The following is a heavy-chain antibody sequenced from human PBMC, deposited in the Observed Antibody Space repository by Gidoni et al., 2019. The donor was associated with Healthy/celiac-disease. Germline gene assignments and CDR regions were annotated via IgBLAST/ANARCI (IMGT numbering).Heavy chain of an antibody. CDR1: GFTFSSYG. V-gene: IGHV3-33*01. CDR3: HGINIHDYGDQDTDY. CDR2: IWYDGSNK. D-gene: IGHD4-17*01. Sequence: QVQLVESGGGVVQPGRSLRLSCAASGFTFSSYGMHWVRPAPGKGLEWLAVIWYDGSNKYYADSVKGRFTISRDNSKNTLYLQMNSLRAEDTAVYYCHGINIHDYGDQDTDYWGQGTLVTVSS. J-gene: IGHJ4*02.